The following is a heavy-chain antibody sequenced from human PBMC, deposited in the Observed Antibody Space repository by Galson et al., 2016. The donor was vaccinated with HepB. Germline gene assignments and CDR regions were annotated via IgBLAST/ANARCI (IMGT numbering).Heavy chain of an antibody. J-gene: IGHJ6*02. Sequence: TLSLTCTVSGGSITSAGYYWSWIRLHPGKGLEWIGYIHYTGSTYYNPSLQSRVAISLDTSKSQFSLRLRSVTAADTAVYFCARDYNWNHFGYHYGMDVWGQGTTVTVSS. V-gene: IGHV4-31*03. CDR3: ARDYNWNHFGYHYGMDV. D-gene: IGHD1-14*01. CDR2: IHYTGST. CDR1: GGSITSAGYY.